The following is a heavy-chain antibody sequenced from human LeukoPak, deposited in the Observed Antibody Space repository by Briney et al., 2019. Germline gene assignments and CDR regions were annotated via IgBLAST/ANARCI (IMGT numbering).Heavy chain of an antibody. J-gene: IGHJ6*02. V-gene: IGHV3-23*01. CDR1: GFTFSSYA. Sequence: PGGSLRLSCAASGFTFSSYAMSWVRQAPGKGLEWVSAISGSGGSTYYADSVKGRFTVSRDNSKNTLYLQMNSLRAEDTAVYYCATSTVTTPSYYYYGMDVWGQGTTVTVSS. CDR3: ATSTVTTPSYYYYGMDV. D-gene: IGHD4-17*01. CDR2: ISGSGGST.